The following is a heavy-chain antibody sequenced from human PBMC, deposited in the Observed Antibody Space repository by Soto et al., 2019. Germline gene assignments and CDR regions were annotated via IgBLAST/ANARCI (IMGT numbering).Heavy chain of an antibody. CDR2: IYYSGST. V-gene: IGHV4-30-4*01. CDR1: GGSISSGDYY. D-gene: IGHD3-22*01. Sequence: SETLSLTCTVSGGSISSGDYYWSWIRQPPGKGLEWIGYIYYSGSTYYNPSLKSRVTISVDTSKNQFSLKLSSVTAADTAVYYCAGSTYYYDSSGYPFDYWGQGTLVTVSS. CDR3: AGSTYYYDSSGYPFDY. J-gene: IGHJ4*02.